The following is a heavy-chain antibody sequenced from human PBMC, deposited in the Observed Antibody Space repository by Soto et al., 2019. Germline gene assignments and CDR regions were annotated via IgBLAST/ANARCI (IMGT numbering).Heavy chain of an antibody. CDR1: QFTFTKYT. CDR2: INAGSGNT. D-gene: IGHD1-1*01. Sequence: ASVKVSCKASQFTFTKYTVHWVRQAPGQRLEWMGWINAGSGNTRYSQKFQDRVTITRDTSASTAYMEVSSLRSEDTAVYYCARAPNSDSPFDFWAQGTLVTAS. J-gene: IGHJ4*02. V-gene: IGHV1-3*01. CDR3: ARAPNSDSPFDF.